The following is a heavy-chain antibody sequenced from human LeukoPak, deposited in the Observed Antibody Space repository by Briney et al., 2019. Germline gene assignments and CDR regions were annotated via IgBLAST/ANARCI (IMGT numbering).Heavy chain of an antibody. Sequence: PSETLSLTCTVSGGSISSYYWSWIRQPPGKGLEWIGYIYYSGSTNYNPSLKSRVTISVDTSKNQFSLKLSSVTAADTAVYYCARGGPSWGSYGDYERPFDYWGQGTLVTVSS. D-gene: IGHD4-17*01. CDR3: ARGGPSWGSYGDYERPFDY. CDR1: GGSISSYY. V-gene: IGHV4-59*01. J-gene: IGHJ4*02. CDR2: IYYSGST.